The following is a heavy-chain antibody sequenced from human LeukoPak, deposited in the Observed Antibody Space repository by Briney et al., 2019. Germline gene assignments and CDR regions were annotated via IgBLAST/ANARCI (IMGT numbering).Heavy chain of an antibody. Sequence: SETLSLTCTVSGGSISSYYWSWIRQPPGKGLEWIGYIYYSGSTNYNPSLKSRVTISVDTSKNQFSLKLSSVTAADTAVYYCARAERWLDFDYWGQGTLVTVSS. CDR3: ARAERWLDFDY. CDR2: IYYSGST. CDR1: GGSISSYY. V-gene: IGHV4-59*01. D-gene: IGHD5-24*01. J-gene: IGHJ4*02.